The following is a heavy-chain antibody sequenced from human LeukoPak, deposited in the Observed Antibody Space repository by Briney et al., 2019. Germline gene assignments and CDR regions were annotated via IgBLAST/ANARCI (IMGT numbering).Heavy chain of an antibody. Sequence: GGSLRLSCVASGFTFSSYWMHWVRQAPGKGLVWVSRINTDGSSTTYADSVKGRFTISRDNAKNTRFLQMNSLRAEDTAVYYCGRARVGATVVSPAVGFWGQGTLVTVSS. V-gene: IGHV3-74*01. CDR1: GFTFSSYW. CDR3: GRARVGATVVSPAVGF. CDR2: INTDGSST. D-gene: IGHD1-26*01. J-gene: IGHJ4*02.